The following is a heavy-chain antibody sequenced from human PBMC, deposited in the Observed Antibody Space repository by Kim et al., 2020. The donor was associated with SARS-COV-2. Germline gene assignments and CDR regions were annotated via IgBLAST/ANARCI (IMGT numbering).Heavy chain of an antibody. Sequence: ASVKVSCKASGYTFTSYAMHWVRQAPGQRLEWMGWINAGNGNTKYSQKFQGRVTITRDTSASTAYMELSSLRSEDTAVYYCARSPEGYYDSSGYYSEPSGYFDYWGQGTLVTVSS. V-gene: IGHV1-3*01. CDR1: GYTFTSYA. CDR3: ARSPEGYYDSSGYYSEPSGYFDY. CDR2: INAGNGNT. J-gene: IGHJ4*02. D-gene: IGHD3-22*01.